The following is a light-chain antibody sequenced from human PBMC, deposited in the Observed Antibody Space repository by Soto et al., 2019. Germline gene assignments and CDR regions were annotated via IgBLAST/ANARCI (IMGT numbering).Light chain of an antibody. V-gene: IGKV1-5*03. CDR1: QSISGW. Sequence: DIQMTQSPSTLSASVGDRVTITCRASQSISGWLAWYQQKPGKAPKLLVYKASTLESGVPSRFSGSGSGTEFTLTISSLQPDDFASYYRQQYNSYPLTFGQGTKVEIK. CDR2: KAS. CDR3: QQYNSYPLT. J-gene: IGKJ1*01.